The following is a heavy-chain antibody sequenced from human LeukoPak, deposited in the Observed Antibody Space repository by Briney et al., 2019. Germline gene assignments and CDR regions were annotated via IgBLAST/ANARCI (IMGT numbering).Heavy chain of an antibody. J-gene: IGHJ4*02. CDR1: GGSISSSYYY. V-gene: IGHV4-39*01. CDR3: ARHGWVAYSGYEPFHY. Sequence: SETLSLTCTVSGGSISSSYYYWGWIRQPPGKGLEWIGSINYSGSTYNNPSLKSRLTISVDKSKNQFSLKLSSVTAADTAVYYCARHGWVAYSGYEPFHYWGQGTLVTVSS. CDR2: INYSGST. D-gene: IGHD5-12*01.